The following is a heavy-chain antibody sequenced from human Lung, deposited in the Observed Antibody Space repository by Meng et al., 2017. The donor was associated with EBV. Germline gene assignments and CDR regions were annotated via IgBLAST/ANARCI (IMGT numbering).Heavy chain of an antibody. D-gene: IGHD1-26*01. V-gene: IGHV1-69*06. CDR3: ARVARVGATSVYCFDP. CDR1: GGAFSSYS. J-gene: IGHJ5*02. Sequence: QVQLVQSGAEVKKPGTSVKVSCKASGGAFSSYSINWVRQAPGQGLEWMGGIIPILGTANYAQKFQGRVTITADKSTNTVYMDLSSLRSEDTAVYYCARVARVGATSVYCFDPWGQGTLVTVSS. CDR2: IIPILGTA.